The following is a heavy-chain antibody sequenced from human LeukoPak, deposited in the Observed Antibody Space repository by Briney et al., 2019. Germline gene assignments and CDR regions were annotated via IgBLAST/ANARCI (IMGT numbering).Heavy chain of an antibody. V-gene: IGHV3-30-3*01. CDR3: ARVIAAAGD. J-gene: IGHJ4*02. Sequence: PGGSLRLSCAASGSTFSSYAMHWVRQAPGKGLEWVAVISYDGSNKYYADSVKGRFTISRDNSKNTLYLQMNSLRAEDTAVYYCARVIAAAGDWGQGTLVTVSS. CDR2: ISYDGSNK. D-gene: IGHD6-13*01. CDR1: GSTFSSYA.